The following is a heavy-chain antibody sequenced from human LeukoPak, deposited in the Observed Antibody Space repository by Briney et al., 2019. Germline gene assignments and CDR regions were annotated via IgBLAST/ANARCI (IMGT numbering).Heavy chain of an antibody. CDR2: ISGSGATT. CDR3: AKGLWGAYYYGMDV. D-gene: IGHD3-16*01. V-gene: IGHV3-23*01. J-gene: IGHJ6*02. CDR1: GFTFSSYW. Sequence: PGGSLRLSCAASGFTFSSYWMHWVRQGPGKGLEWVSVISGSGATTYYADSVKGRFTISRDNSKNTLYLQVDSLRAEDTAVYYCAKGLWGAYYYGMDVWGQGTTVTVSS.